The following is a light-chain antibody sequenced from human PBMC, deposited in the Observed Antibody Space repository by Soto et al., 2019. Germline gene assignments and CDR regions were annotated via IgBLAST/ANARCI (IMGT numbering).Light chain of an antibody. CDR3: QQYKSYLYT. V-gene: IGKV1-5*01. CDR2: DAS. Sequence: DIQMTQSPSTLSASVGDRATITCRASQSISSWLARYKQKPGKAPKLLIYDASSLKSGVPSSFSGSGSGTEFTLTISSLQPDDFATYYCQQYKSYLYTFGQGTKLEIK. CDR1: QSISSW. J-gene: IGKJ2*01.